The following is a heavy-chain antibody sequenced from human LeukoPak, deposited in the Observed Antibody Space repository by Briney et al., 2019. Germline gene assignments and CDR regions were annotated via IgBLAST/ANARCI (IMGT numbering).Heavy chain of an antibody. J-gene: IGHJ4*02. D-gene: IGHD1-1*01. CDR1: GFTFSSYA. CDR2: ISYDGSNK. V-gene: IGHV3-30-3*01. CDR3: ARDWNYYES. Sequence: PGGSLRLSCAASGFTFSSYAMHWVRQAPGKGLEWVAVISYDGSNKYYADSVKGRFTISRDNSKNTLYLQMNSLRAEDTAVYYCARDWNYYESWGQGTLVTVSS.